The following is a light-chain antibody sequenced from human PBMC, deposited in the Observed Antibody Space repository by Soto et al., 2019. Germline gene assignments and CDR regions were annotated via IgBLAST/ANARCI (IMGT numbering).Light chain of an antibody. CDR1: GSDVGSNT. V-gene: IGLV1-44*01. J-gene: IGLJ1*01. CDR3: TTWDDSLFGHV. Sequence: QSVLTQPPSASATPGQRVTISCSGRGSDVGSNTVNWYQQFPGAAPKLLIYSNDQRLSGVPDRFSASKSGTSASLAISGLQSEDEADYYCTTWDDSLFGHVFGTGTKVTVL. CDR2: SND.